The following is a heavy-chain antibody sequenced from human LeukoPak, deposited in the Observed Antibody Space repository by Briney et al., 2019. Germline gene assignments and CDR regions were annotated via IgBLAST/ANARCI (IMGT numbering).Heavy chain of an antibody. D-gene: IGHD1-26*01. V-gene: IGHV4-59*08. J-gene: IGHJ4*02. Sequence: SETLSLTCTVSGGSISSYYWSWIRQPPGKGLEWIGYIYYSESTNYNPSLKSRVTISVDTSKNQFSLKLSSVTAADTAVYYCARHRSGSYSAPFDYWGQGTLVTVSS. CDR2: IYYSEST. CDR3: ARHRSGSYSAPFDY. CDR1: GGSISSYY.